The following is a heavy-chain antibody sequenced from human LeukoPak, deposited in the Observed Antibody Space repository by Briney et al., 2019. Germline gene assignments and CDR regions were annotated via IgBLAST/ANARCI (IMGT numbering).Heavy chain of an antibody. J-gene: IGHJ4*02. Sequence: SETLSLTCSVSGGSISGYYWSWIRQPAGKGLEYIGHIYTSGSTDYRPSLMSRVTMSVDTSKNQFSLRLNSVTAADTAVYYCARNPIHGFGELRDWGQGTLVTVSS. CDR3: ARNPIHGFGELRD. D-gene: IGHD3-10*01. CDR2: IYTSGST. V-gene: IGHV4-4*07. CDR1: GGSISGYY.